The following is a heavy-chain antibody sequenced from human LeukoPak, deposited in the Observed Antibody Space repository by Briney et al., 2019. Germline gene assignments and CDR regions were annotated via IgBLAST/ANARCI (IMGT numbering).Heavy chain of an antibody. CDR2: IDARSGIV. CDR1: GFTFSSYA. CDR3: ARTYDFGRGPPGDAFDN. J-gene: IGHJ3*02. D-gene: IGHD3-3*01. Sequence: GGSLRLSCAASGFTFSSYAMSWVRQAPGKGLEWVSYIDARSGIVYYADSVQGRFTISRDDAKDSVFLQMNSLRVDDTAVNYCARTYDFGRGPPGDAFDNWGQGTLVTVPS. V-gene: IGHV3-48*01.